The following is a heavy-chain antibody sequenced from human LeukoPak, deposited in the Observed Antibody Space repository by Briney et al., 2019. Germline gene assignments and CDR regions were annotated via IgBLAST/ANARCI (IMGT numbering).Heavy chain of an antibody. V-gene: IGHV3-30*18. CDR3: AKAYYYDSSGYYPDY. D-gene: IGHD3-22*01. Sequence: GGSLRLSCAASGFTFSSYGMHWVRQAPGKGLEWVAVISYDGSNKYYADSVKGRFTISRDNSKNTLYLQMNSLRAEDTAVYYCAKAYYYDSSGYYPDYWGQGTLVTVSS. J-gene: IGHJ4*02. CDR2: ISYDGSNK. CDR1: GFTFSSYG.